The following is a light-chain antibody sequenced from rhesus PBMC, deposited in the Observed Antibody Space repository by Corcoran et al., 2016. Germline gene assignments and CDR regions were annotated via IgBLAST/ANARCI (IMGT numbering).Light chain of an antibody. CDR2: RAS. V-gene: IGKV1-74*01. CDR1: ENVTNY. CDR3: QHGYGTPFT. Sequence: DIQMTQSPSSLSACVGDRVTITCRASENVTNYLNWYHQKPGKAPEFLIYRASTLQTGAPSRFTGSGSWTEFFLTISSLQPEDVGTYYCQHGYGTPFTFGPGTKLDIK. J-gene: IGKJ3*01.